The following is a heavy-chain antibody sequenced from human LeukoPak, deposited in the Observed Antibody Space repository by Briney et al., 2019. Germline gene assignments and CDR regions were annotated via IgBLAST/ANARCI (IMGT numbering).Heavy chain of an antibody. CDR1: GFTVSSSA. J-gene: IGHJ4*02. CDR3: AKRLGYCSDGSCYFPY. Sequence: GGSLRLSCAASGFTVSSSAMSWVRQAPGKGLEWVPAISNNGGYTYYADSVQGRFTISRDNSKSTLCLQMNSLRAGDTAVYYCAKRLGYCSDGSCYFPYWGQGTLVTVSS. V-gene: IGHV3-23*01. D-gene: IGHD2-15*01. CDR2: ISNNGGYT.